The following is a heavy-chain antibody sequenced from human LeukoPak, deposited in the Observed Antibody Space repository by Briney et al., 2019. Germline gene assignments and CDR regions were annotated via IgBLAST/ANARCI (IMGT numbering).Heavy chain of an antibody. CDR1: GFTFSSYD. D-gene: IGHD3-10*01. CDR3: AKDPSDLGGSGSNNYFDC. V-gene: IGHV3-23*01. CDR2: ITYSSGYT. J-gene: IGHJ4*02. Sequence: GGSPRLSCAASGFTFSSYDMSWVRQAPGKGLEWVSGITYSSGYTYYADSVKGRFTISRDNSRNTLYLQMNSLRAEDTAVYYCAKDPSDLGGSGSNNYFDCWGQGTLVTVSS.